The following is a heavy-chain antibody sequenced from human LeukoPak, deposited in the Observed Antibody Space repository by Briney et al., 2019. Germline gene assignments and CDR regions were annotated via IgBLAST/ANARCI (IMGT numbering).Heavy chain of an antibody. CDR3: ARATQPGFDP. CDR1: GLTFSSYS. D-gene: IGHD2-15*01. Sequence: GGSLRLSCGASGLTFSSYSMNWVRQAPGKGLEWVSYISSDSGVRYYADSVKGRFTISRGNAKNSLYLQMNSLRAEDTAVYYCARATQPGFDPWGQGTLVTVSS. J-gene: IGHJ5*02. V-gene: IGHV3-48*01. CDR2: ISSDSGVR.